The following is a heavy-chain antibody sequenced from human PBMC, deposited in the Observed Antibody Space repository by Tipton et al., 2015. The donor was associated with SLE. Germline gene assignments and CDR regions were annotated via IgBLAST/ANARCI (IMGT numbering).Heavy chain of an antibody. J-gene: IGHJ6*03. CDR1: GDSISFYY. CDR3: ARAEMTTEGSVFYYYVDV. CDR2: VHHSVST. D-gene: IGHD5-24*01. V-gene: IGHV4-59*01. Sequence: TLSLTCPVSGDSISFYYWTWIRQPPGKGLEWIGHVHHSVSTNYNPSLRSRITISVDTSKNQFSLKMSSVTAADTAVYYCARAEMTTEGSVFYYYVDVWGKGTTVTVSS.